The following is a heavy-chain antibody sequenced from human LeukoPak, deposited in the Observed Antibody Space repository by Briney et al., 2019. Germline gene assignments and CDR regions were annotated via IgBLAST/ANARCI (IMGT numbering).Heavy chain of an antibody. J-gene: IGHJ4*02. D-gene: IGHD6-13*01. CDR1: GGSISSSSYY. V-gene: IGHV4-39*07. Sequence: SETLSLTCTVSGGSISSSSYYWGWIRQPPGKGLEWIGNIYYSGRTYYNPSLKSRVTISVDTSKNQFSLKLTSMTAADTAVYYCGRETIAATGTSVFFDYWGQGTLVTVSS. CDR3: GRETIAATGTSVFFDY. CDR2: IYYSGRT.